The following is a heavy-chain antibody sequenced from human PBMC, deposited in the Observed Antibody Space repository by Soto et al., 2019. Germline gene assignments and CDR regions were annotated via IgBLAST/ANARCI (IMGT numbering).Heavy chain of an antibody. J-gene: IGHJ6*02. CDR2: IYYSGST. Sequence: SETLSLTCAVYGGSFSGYYWSWIRQPPGKGLEWIGYIYYSGSTYYNPSLKSRVTISVDTSKNQFSLKLSSVTAADTAVYYCARDTKSGYSSSWYDVTYYYYYYGMDVWGQGTTVTVSS. V-gene: IGHV4-34*09. D-gene: IGHD6-13*01. CDR1: GGSFSGYY. CDR3: ARDTKSGYSSSWYDVTYYYYYYGMDV.